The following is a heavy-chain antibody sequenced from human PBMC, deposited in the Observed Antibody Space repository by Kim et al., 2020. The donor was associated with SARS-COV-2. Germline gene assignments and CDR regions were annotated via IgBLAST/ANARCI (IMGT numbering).Heavy chain of an antibody. V-gene: IGHV1-69*04. D-gene: IGHD2-15*01. CDR3: AREIPPVVYYLDV. CDR2: IIPILGIA. Sequence: SVKVSCKASGGTFSSYAISWVRQAPGQGLEWMGRIIPILGIANYAQKFQGRVTITADKSTSTAYMELSSLRSEDPAVYYRAREIPPVVYYLDVWRKGTT. CDR1: GGTFSSYA. J-gene: IGHJ6*03.